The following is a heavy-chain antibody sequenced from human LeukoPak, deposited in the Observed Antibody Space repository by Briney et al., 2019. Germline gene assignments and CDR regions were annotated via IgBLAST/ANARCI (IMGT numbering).Heavy chain of an antibody. CDR3: ARDAGYSSGWSAWGYYYYYGMDV. D-gene: IGHD6-19*01. J-gene: IGHJ6*02. CDR2: TYYRSKWYN. V-gene: IGHV6-1*01. CDR1: GDSVSSNSAA. Sequence: SQPLSLTCAISGDSVSSNSAAWNWIRQSPSRGLEWLGRTYYRSKWYNDYAVSVKSRITINPDTSKNQFSLQLNSVTPEDTAVYYCARDAGYSSGWSAWGYYYYYGMDVWGQGTTVTVSS.